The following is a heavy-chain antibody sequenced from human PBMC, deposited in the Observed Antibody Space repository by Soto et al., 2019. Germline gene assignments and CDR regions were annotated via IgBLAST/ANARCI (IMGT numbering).Heavy chain of an antibody. J-gene: IGHJ4*02. CDR1: GYTFTNHG. Sequence: ASVKVSCKXSGYTFTNHGISWVRQAPGQGLEWLGWISGHNGNTKYAQRLKGRVTMTADTSTSTAYMELRSLRSDDTAVYYCARDLYPLAYYFDFWGQGTLVTVSS. CDR3: ARDLYPLAYYFDF. V-gene: IGHV1-18*04. D-gene: IGHD2-8*01. CDR2: ISGHNGNT.